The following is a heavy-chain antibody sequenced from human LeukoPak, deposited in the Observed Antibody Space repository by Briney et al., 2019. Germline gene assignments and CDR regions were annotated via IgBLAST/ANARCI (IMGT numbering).Heavy chain of an antibody. CDR1: GFTFSDYY. J-gene: IGHJ4*02. CDR3: ARDPASIMITFGGVIA. D-gene: IGHD3-16*02. CDR2: ISSSSSYI. Sequence: GGSLRLSCAASGFTFSDYYMSWIRQAPGKGLEWVSSISSSSSYIYYADSVKGRFTISRDNAKNSLYLQMNSLRAEDTAVYYCARDPASIMITFGGVIAWGQGTLVTVSS. V-gene: IGHV3-11*06.